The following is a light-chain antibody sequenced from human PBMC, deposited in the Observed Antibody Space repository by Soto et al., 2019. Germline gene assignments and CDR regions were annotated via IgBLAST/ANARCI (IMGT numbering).Light chain of an antibody. J-gene: IGLJ2*01. Sequence: QSALTQPASVSGSPGQSITISCTGTSSDVGSYNYVSWYQQHPGKAPKLIIYEVYKRPSGVPDRFSGFKSGNTASLIVSGLQPEDEADYYCSSYAGINIFVVFGGGTKLTVL. CDR2: EVY. CDR1: SSDVGSYNY. V-gene: IGLV2-8*01. CDR3: SSYAGINIFVV.